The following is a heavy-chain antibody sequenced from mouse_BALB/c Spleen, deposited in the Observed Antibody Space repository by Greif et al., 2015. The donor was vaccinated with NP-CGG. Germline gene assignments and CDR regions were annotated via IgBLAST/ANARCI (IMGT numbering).Heavy chain of an antibody. J-gene: IGHJ3*01. CDR3: TGYDFAY. Sequence: LQQSGSALVRPGASVKLSCKASGYTFTSYWMHWVKQRHGQGLEWIGNIYPGSGSTNYDEKFKSKGTLTVDTSSSTAYMHLSSLTSEDSAVYYCTGYDFAYWGQGTLVTVSA. CDR2: IYPGSGST. D-gene: IGHD2-14*01. CDR1: GYTFTSYW. V-gene: IGHV1S22*01.